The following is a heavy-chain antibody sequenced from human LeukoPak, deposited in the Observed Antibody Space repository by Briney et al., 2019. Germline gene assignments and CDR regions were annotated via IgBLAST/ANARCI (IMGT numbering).Heavy chain of an antibody. CDR3: ASRKLRYFDWSPYYCYMDV. Sequence: SVKVSCKASGGSFSSYAISWVRQPPPQGLEWMGGGIPIFGTANYEQKSQGRVTIIADKSTSTAYMELSSFRSEDTAVYYCASRKLRYFDWSPYYCYMDVWGKGTTVTVSS. CDR2: GIPIFGTA. V-gene: IGHV1-69*06. D-gene: IGHD3-9*01. CDR1: GGSFSSYA. J-gene: IGHJ6*03.